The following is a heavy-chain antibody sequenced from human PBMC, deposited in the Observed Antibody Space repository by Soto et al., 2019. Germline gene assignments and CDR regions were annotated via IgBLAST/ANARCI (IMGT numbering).Heavy chain of an antibody. D-gene: IGHD2-15*01. CDR1: GGSISSSSYY. J-gene: IGHJ6*04. CDR3: ARGGVARVMDV. V-gene: IGHV4-39*01. Sequence: SETLSLTCTVSGGSISSSSYYWGWIRQPPGKGLEWIGSIYYSGSTYYNPSLKSRVTISVDTSKNQFSLKLSSVTAADTAVYYCARGGVARVMDVWGKGTTVT. CDR2: IYYSGST.